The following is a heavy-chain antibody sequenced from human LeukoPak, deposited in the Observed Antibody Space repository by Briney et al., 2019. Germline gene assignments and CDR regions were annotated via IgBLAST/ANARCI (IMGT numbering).Heavy chain of an antibody. Sequence: GGSLRLSCAASGFTFSSYEMNWVRQAPGKGLEWVSYISSSGSTIYYADSVKGRFTISRDNAKNSLYLQMNSLRAEDTAVYYCARVTTSCGWLYYFDYWGQGTLVTVSS. CDR3: ARVTTSCGWLYYFDY. J-gene: IGHJ4*02. CDR1: GFTFSSYE. V-gene: IGHV3-48*03. D-gene: IGHD6-19*01. CDR2: ISSSGSTI.